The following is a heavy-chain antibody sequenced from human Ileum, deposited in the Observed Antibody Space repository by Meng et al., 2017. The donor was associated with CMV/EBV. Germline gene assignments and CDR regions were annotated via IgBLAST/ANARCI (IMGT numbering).Heavy chain of an antibody. J-gene: IGHJ4*02. D-gene: IGHD3-3*01. V-gene: IGHV7-4-1*02. Sequence: QVQLVQSGSEVKKPGASVKVSCKASGYNFISNNMIWVRQAPGQGPEWMGWINTNTGNPTYAQGFTGRFVFSLDTSVSTAFPQINSLKAEDTAVYYCARDGLSGRYFDYWGQGTLVTVSS. CDR1: GYNFISNN. CDR2: INTNTGNP. CDR3: ARDGLSGRYFDY.